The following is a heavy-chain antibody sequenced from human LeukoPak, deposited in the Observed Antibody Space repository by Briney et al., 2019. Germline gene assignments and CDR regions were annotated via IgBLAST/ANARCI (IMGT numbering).Heavy chain of an antibody. Sequence: SGTLSLTCGVSGGSITNTNYWTWVRQPPGEGLEWIGEVNLQGSTNYNPSLMGRVAISVDTSENHISLQLTSVTAADTAVYYCAREGGPYRPLDYSGQGTLVTVSS. CDR3: AREGGPYRPLDY. J-gene: IGHJ4*02. CDR1: GGSITNTNY. CDR2: VNLQGST. V-gene: IGHV4-4*02.